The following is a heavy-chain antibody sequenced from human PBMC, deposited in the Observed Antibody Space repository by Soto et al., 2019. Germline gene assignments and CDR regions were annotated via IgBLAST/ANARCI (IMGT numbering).Heavy chain of an antibody. V-gene: IGHV4-34*01. Sequence: QVQLQQWGAGLLKPSETLSLTCAVSGGSFSGYYWNWIRQSPGKGLGWIGEINHSGSTHYNPSLKSRISMSADTSKNQFSLKLNSVTAADTSVYYCARRVLTSYPNYGLDVWGQGTTVTVSS. J-gene: IGHJ6*02. CDR2: INHSGST. CDR1: GGSFSGYY. CDR3: ARRVLTSYPNYGLDV. D-gene: IGHD2-2*01.